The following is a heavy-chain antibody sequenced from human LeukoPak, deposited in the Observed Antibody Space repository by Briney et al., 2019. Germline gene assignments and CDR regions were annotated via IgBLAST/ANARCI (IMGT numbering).Heavy chain of an antibody. V-gene: IGHV4-34*01. CDR3: ASEWFNAFDI. J-gene: IGHJ3*02. CDR1: GGSFSGYY. CDR2: INHSGST. D-gene: IGHD3-3*01. Sequence: PSETLSLTCAVYGGSFSGYYWSWIRQPPGKGLEWIGEINHSGSTYYNPSLKSRVTISVDTSKNQFSLKLSSVTAADTAVYYCASEWFNAFDIWGQGTMVTVSS.